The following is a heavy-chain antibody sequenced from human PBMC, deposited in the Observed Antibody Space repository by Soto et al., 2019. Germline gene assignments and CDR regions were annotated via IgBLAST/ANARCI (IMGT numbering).Heavy chain of an antibody. D-gene: IGHD2-21*01. CDR1: GGSISSYY. CDR3: ARQATPLDSLVF. J-gene: IGHJ4*02. Sequence: SETLSLTCTVSGGSISSYYWSWLRQPPGKGLEWIGYIYYSGSTNYNPSLKSRVTISVDTSKNQFSLKLSSVTAADTAVYYCARQATPLDSLVFCGQGTLGTVSS. V-gene: IGHV4-59*01. CDR2: IYYSGST.